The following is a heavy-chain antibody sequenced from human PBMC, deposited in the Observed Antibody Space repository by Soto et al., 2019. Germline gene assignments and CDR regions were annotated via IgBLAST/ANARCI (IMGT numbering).Heavy chain of an antibody. J-gene: IGHJ4*02. CDR1: GFTFSSYG. Sequence: GGSLRLSCAASGFTFSSYGMHWVRQAPGKGLEWVAVIWYDGSNKYYADSVKGRFTISRDNSKNTLYLQMNSLRAEDTAVYYCAREGTGTTRPFDYWGQGTLVTVSS. CDR2: IWYDGSNK. CDR3: AREGTGTTRPFDY. D-gene: IGHD1-1*01. V-gene: IGHV3-33*01.